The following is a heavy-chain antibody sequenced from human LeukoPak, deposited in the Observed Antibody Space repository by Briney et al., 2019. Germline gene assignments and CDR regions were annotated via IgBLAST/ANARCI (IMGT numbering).Heavy chain of an antibody. D-gene: IGHD4-23*01. V-gene: IGHV3-74*01. CDR1: GFTFSSYW. Sequence: PGGSQRLSCAASGFTFSSYWMHWVRQAPGKGLVWISRINSDGSGTSYADSVKGRFTISRDNAKNTLYLQMNSLRAEDTAVYYCARADDGANSWVNYWGQGTLVTVSS. J-gene: IGHJ4*02. CDR3: ARADDGANSWVNY. CDR2: INSDGSGT.